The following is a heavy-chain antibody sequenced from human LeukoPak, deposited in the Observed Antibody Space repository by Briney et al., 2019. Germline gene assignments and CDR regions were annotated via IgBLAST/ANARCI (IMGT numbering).Heavy chain of an antibody. J-gene: IGHJ3*02. Sequence: PSETLSLTCTVSGGSISSSSYYWGWIRQPPGKGLEWIGSIYYSGSTYYNPSLKSRVTISVDTSKNQFSLKLSSVTAADTAVYYCARQITMVRGVIMAFDIWGQGTMVTVSS. V-gene: IGHV4-39*01. D-gene: IGHD3-10*01. CDR3: ARQITMVRGVIMAFDI. CDR2: IYYSGST. CDR1: GGSISSSSYY.